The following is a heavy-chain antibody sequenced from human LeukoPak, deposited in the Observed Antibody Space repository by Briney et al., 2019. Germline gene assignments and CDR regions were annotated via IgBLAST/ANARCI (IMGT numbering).Heavy chain of an antibody. CDR1: GGSISSGDYY. CDR3: ARPYYYDSRIDP. J-gene: IGHJ5*02. V-gene: IGHV4-30-4*01. Sequence: SETESLTCTVSGGSISSGDYYWRWIRQPPGKGLEWIAYMYYSGSTYYNPSLKSRVTMSADTSKNQLSLKLSSVTAADTAVYYCARPYYYDSRIDPWGQGILVTVSS. D-gene: IGHD3-22*01. CDR2: MYYSGST.